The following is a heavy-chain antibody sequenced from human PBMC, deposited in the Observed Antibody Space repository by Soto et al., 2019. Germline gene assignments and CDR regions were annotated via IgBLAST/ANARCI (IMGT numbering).Heavy chain of an antibody. D-gene: IGHD2-15*01. J-gene: IGHJ4*02. CDR1: GFAFSSYG. V-gene: IGHV3-33*01. CDR2: VWYDGSKR. Sequence: QVQLVESGGGVVQPGKSLRLSCAASGFAFSSYGIHWVRQAPGKGLEWVAVVWYDGSKRFYADSVKGRFSISRDSSQNTVYLEMNSLRVEDTAVYYCARDNDRNSRYSQLDYWGQGTLVTVSS. CDR3: ARDNDRNSRYSQLDY.